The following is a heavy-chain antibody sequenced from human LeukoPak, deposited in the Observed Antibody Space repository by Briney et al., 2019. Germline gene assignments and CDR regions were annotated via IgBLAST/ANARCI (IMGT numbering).Heavy chain of an antibody. V-gene: IGHV1-69*04. D-gene: IGHD2-21*02. Sequence: ASVKVSCKASGGTFSSYAISWVRQAPGQGLEWMGRIIPILGIANYAQKFRGRVTITADKSTSTAYMELSSLRSEDTAVYYCARPKVVVTPTYYFDYWGQGTLVTVSS. CDR2: IIPILGIA. CDR1: GGTFSSYA. J-gene: IGHJ4*02. CDR3: ARPKVVVTPTYYFDY.